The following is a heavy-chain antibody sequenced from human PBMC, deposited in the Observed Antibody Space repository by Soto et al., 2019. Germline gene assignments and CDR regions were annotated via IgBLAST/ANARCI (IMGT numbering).Heavy chain of an antibody. Sequence: PSETLSLTCTVSGGSISSGNYYWSWIRQSPGKGLERTGYIYSTGGSYYNPSLRSRGSMSVDTSKNHLSINLISVTAPDTAVYFCARDGIQVWFCGRHRFDPPGQGTL. V-gene: IGHV4-30-4*01. CDR1: GGSISSGNYY. D-gene: IGHD5-18*01. J-gene: IGHJ5*02. CDR3: ARDGIQVWFCGRHRFDP. CDR2: IYSTGGS.